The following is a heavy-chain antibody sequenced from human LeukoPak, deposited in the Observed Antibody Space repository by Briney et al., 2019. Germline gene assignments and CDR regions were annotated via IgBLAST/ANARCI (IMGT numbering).Heavy chain of an antibody. J-gene: IGHJ5*02. CDR3: ARGRRYYYGSGSYYAPPTFDP. D-gene: IGHD3-10*01. CDR2: IYYSGST. V-gene: IGHV4-59*08. Sequence: SETLSLTCTVSGGSISSYYWSWIRQPPGKGLEWIGYIYYSGSTNYNPSLKSRVTISVDTSKNQFSLKLSSVTAADTAVYYCARGRRYYYGSGSYYAPPTFDPWGQGTLVTVSS. CDR1: GGSISSYY.